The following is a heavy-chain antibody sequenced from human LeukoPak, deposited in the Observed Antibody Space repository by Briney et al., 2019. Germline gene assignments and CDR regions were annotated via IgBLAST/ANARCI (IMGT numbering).Heavy chain of an antibody. J-gene: IGHJ4*02. CDR1: GFTVSSNS. CDR3: RAGAYSHPYDY. Sequence: GSLRLSCTVSGFTVSSNSMSWVRQAPGKGLEWVSFIYSDNTHYSDSVKGRFTISRDNSKNTLYLQMNSLRAEDTAVYARRAGAYSHPYDYWGQGTLVTVSS. V-gene: IGHV3-53*01. D-gene: IGHD4/OR15-4a*01. CDR2: IYSDNT.